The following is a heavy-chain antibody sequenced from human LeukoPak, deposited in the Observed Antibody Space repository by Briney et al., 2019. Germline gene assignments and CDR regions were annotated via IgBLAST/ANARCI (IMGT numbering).Heavy chain of an antibody. CDR2: ISGSGHNT. CDR1: GFTFSSYA. CDR3: AKWREGTMVYFDY. V-gene: IGHV3-23*01. J-gene: IGHJ4*02. D-gene: IGHD3-10*01. Sequence: GESLRPSCAASGFTFSSYAMTWVRQAPGKGLEWVSAISGSGHNTYYADSVKGRFTISRDNSKNTVYLQMNSLRAEDTALYYCAKWREGTMVYFDYWGQGTLVTVSS.